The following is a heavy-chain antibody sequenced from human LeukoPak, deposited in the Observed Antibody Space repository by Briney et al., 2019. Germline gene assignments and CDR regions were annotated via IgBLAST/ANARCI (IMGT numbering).Heavy chain of an antibody. CDR2: IKEDGSEK. D-gene: IGHD3-22*01. CDR3: ARDNYDSSGYYFD. V-gene: IGHV3-7*01. CDR1: GFTFSGHS. Sequence: PGGSLRLSCAASGFTFSGHSMTWVRQAPGKWLEWVANIKEDGSEKFYVDSVKGRFTISRDNARNSLYLQMNSLRAEDTAVYYCARDNYDSSGYYFDWGQGTLVTVSS. J-gene: IGHJ4*02.